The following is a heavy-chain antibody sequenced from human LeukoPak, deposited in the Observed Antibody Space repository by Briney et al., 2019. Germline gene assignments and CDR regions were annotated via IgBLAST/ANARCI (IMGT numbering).Heavy chain of an antibody. D-gene: IGHD6-19*01. V-gene: IGHV3-21*01. Sequence: GGSLRLSCAASGFTFSSYEMNWVRQAPGKGLEWVSSISSSSSYIYYADSVKGRFTISRDNAKNSLYLQMNSLRAEDTAVYYCAREAAGAAVAGGGFDYWGQGTLVTVSS. J-gene: IGHJ4*02. CDR3: AREAAGAAVAGGGFDY. CDR1: GFTFSSYE. CDR2: ISSSSSYI.